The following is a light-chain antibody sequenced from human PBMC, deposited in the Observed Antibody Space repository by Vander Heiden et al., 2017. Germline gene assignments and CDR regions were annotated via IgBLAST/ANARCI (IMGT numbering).Light chain of an antibody. V-gene: IGKV1-8*01. CDR3: QQYYSYPFT. Sequence: AIRMTPSPSSFSASTGDRVTITCRASQGISSYLAWYQQKPGKAPKLLIYAASTLQSGVPSRCSGSGSGTDFTLTISCLQSEDFATYYCQQYYSYPFTFGPGTKVDIK. CDR2: AAS. J-gene: IGKJ3*01. CDR1: QGISSY.